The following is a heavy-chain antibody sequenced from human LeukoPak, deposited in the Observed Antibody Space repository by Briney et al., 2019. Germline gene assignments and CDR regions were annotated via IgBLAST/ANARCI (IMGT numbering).Heavy chain of an antibody. CDR3: ATFCVYDLLECFDY. CDR1: GDNLSELT. V-gene: IGHV1-24*01. J-gene: IGHJ4*02. CDR2: FDPEEGER. Sequence: GASVKLSCRVSGDNLSELTVNWVRQAPGKGVEWIGGFDPEEGERLYAQKFEGRVTMTEDTSTDTAYMQLTSLRSEDTAVYYCATFCVYDLLECFDYWGQGTLVTVSS. D-gene: IGHD5/OR15-5a*01.